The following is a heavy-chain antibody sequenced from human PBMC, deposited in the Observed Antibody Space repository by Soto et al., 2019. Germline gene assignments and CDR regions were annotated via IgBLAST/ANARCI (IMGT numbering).Heavy chain of an antibody. CDR2: LSYDGSNK. CDR1: GFTFSSYG. V-gene: IGHV3-30*18. CDR3: AKDFRGPMIGEAFDI. D-gene: IGHD3-22*01. Sequence: GWSLRHCCAASGFTFSSYGMHWVRHAPGKGQEWVAVLSYDGSNKYYADSVKGRFTISRDNSKNTLYLQMNSLRAEDTAVYYCAKDFRGPMIGEAFDIWGQGTMVTVSS. J-gene: IGHJ3*02.